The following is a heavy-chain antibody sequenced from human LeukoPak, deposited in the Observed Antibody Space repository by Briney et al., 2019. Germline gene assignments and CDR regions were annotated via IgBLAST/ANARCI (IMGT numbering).Heavy chain of an antibody. Sequence: PSETLSLTCTVSGGSISSYYWSWIRQPAGKGLEWIGRIYTSGSTNYNPSLTSRVTMSVDTSKNQFSLKLSSVTAADTAVYYCARAYSSGWGTLRYFDYWGQGTLVTVSS. J-gene: IGHJ4*02. CDR1: GGSISSYY. CDR3: ARAYSSGWGTLRYFDY. CDR2: IYTSGST. D-gene: IGHD6-19*01. V-gene: IGHV4-4*07.